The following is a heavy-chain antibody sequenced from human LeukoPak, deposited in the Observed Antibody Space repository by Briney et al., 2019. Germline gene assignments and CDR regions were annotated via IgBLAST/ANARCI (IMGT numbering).Heavy chain of an antibody. CDR3: ARDILPGYPSYPDY. CDR1: GFTFSNDA. J-gene: IGHJ4*01. V-gene: IGHV3-30*04. CDR2: TSYDGTAI. D-gene: IGHD3-9*01. Sequence: PGTSLRLSWAGSGFTFSNDAMHWVRQAPGKGLEWVAVTSYDGTAIYYADSVKGRFTISKDNSRNTLYLQINSLRVEDTAVYYCARDILPGYPSYPDYWGHGTLVTVSS.